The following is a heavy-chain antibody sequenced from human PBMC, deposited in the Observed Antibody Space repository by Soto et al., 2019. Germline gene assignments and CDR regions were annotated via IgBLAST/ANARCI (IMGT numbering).Heavy chain of an antibody. D-gene: IGHD3-16*01. CDR2: IIPFFGTE. V-gene: IGHV1-69*01. CDR1: GGTFSTFG. J-gene: IGHJ4*02. CDR3: ARTAPMDAGDKYYYDF. Sequence: QVQLVQSGAEVKKTGSSVKVSCKTSGGTFSTFGISWVRQAPGQGLEWMGGIIPFFGTEEYSQKFEDRITLTADESTNTVYMDLRSLTSEDTAIYYCARTAPMDAGDKYYYDFWGQGARVTVSS.